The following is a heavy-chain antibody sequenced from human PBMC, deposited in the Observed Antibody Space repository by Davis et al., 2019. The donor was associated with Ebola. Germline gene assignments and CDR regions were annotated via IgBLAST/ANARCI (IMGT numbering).Heavy chain of an antibody. V-gene: IGHV2-5*01. CDR1: GFSLSTRGVG. Sequence: SGPTLVKPTQTLTLTCTFSGFSLSTRGVGVGWIRQPPGQALEWLALIYWNDHKPYSPSLKSRVTITKDTSKNQVVLRMTNMDPVDTATYYCAHRRQGYNSGFGVWGQGTLVTVSS. J-gene: IGHJ4*02. D-gene: IGHD5-24*01. CDR3: AHRRQGYNSGFGV. CDR2: IYWNDHK.